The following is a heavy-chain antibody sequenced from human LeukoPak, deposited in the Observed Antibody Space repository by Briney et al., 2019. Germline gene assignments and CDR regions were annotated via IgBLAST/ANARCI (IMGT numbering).Heavy chain of an antibody. V-gene: IGHV4-38-2*02. Sequence: SETLSLTCSVSGYSISSDCYWAWIRQPPGQGLEWIGGIYHSGYTYYYPSLKSRVTLSVDTSKNQFSLMLSSVTAADTAVYYCARAPRDSNGYYMRSFDSWGQGTLVIVSS. CDR3: ARAPRDSNGYYMRSFDS. D-gene: IGHD3-22*01. CDR1: GYSISSDCY. CDR2: IYHSGYT. J-gene: IGHJ4*02.